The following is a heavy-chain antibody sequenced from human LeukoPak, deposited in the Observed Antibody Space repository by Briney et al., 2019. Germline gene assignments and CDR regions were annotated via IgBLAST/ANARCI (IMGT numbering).Heavy chain of an antibody. Sequence: SETLSLTCAVSGGSISSGGYSWSWIRQPPGKGLEWIGYIYYSGSTYYNPSLKSRVTISVDTSKNQFSLKLSSVTAADTAVYYCARAPGGCSSTSCHHRLLEWLPPRWFDPWGQGTLVTVSS. CDR1: GGSISSGGYS. J-gene: IGHJ5*02. V-gene: IGHV4-30-2*05. D-gene: IGHD2-2*01. CDR2: IYYSGST. CDR3: ARAPGGCSSTSCHHRLLEWLPPRWFDP.